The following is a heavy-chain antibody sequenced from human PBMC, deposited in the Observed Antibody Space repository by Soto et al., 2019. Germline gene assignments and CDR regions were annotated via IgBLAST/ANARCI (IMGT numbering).Heavy chain of an antibody. D-gene: IGHD6-19*01. J-gene: IGHJ4*02. CDR1: GFTFSSYW. Sequence: GGSLRLSCAASGFTFSSYWMSWVRQAPGKGLEWVANIKQDGSEKYYVDSVRGRFTISRDNAKNSVDLQMNSLRDEDTAVYYCARSVEGHFDYWGQGTVVTVSS. V-gene: IGHV3-7*01. CDR2: IKQDGSEK. CDR3: ARSVEGHFDY.